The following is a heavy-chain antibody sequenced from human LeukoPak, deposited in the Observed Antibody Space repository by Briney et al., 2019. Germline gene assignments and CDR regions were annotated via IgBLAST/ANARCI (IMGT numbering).Heavy chain of an antibody. J-gene: IGHJ4*02. D-gene: IGHD3-22*01. Sequence: GRSLRLSCAASGFTFSSYAMHWVRQAPGKGLEWVAVISYDGSNKYYADSVKGRFTISRDNAKNTLYLQMNSLRAEDTAVYYCARPNTYYYDSSGYHFDYWGQGTLVTVSS. V-gene: IGHV3-30-3*01. CDR2: ISYDGSNK. CDR3: ARPNTYYYDSSGYHFDY. CDR1: GFTFSSYA.